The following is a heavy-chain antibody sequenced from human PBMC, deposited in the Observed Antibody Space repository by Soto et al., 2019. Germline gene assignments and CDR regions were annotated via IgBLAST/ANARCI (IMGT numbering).Heavy chain of an antibody. D-gene: IGHD2-21*02. CDR1: GGSVSSGSYY. Sequence: QVQLQESGPGLVKPSETLSLTCTVSGGSVSSGSYYWSWIRQPPGKGLEWIGYIYYSGSTNYNPSLKSRVTISVDTSKNQFSLKLSSVTAADTAVYYCAREGAYCGGDCLIMAADDAFDIWGQGTMVTVSS. J-gene: IGHJ3*02. CDR2: IYYSGST. CDR3: AREGAYCGGDCLIMAADDAFDI. V-gene: IGHV4-61*01.